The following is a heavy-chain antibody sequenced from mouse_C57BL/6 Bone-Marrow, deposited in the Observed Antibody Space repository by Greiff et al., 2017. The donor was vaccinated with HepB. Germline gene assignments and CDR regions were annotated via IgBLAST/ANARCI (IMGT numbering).Heavy chain of an antibody. CDR3: ARDVYDGDTWFAY. D-gene: IGHD2-3*01. J-gene: IGHJ3*01. CDR2: ISSGSSTI. CDR1: GFTFSDYG. V-gene: IGHV5-17*01. Sequence: EVKLVESGGGLVKPGGSLKLSCAASGFTFSDYGMHWVRQAPEKGLEWVAYISSGSSTIYYADTVKGRLTMSRDNAKNTLFLQMTSLRSEDTAMYYCARDVYDGDTWFAYWGQGTLVTVSA.